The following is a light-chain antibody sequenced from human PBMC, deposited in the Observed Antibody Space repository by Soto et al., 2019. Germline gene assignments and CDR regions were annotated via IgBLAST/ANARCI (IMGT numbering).Light chain of an antibody. J-gene: IGLJ1*01. CDR1: SSNIGAGYD. CDR2: GNS. V-gene: IGLV1-40*01. Sequence: QSVLTQPPSVSGAPGQRVTISCTGSSSNIGAGYDVHWYQQLPGTAPKLLIYGNSNRPSGVPDRFSGSKSGTSASLAITGLQAEDGFDCYCQHCDSSFSPYVFGTGT. CDR3: QHCDSSFSPYV.